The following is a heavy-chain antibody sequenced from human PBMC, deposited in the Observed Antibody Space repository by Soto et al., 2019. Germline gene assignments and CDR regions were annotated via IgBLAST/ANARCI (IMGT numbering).Heavy chain of an antibody. Sequence: EVQLVESGGDLIQPGGSLRLSCAASGVIGSNSFMSWVRQAPGKGLEWVSIIFSGGGTQYADSVKCRFTIYRDNYKNYVYLEMNSVRVEDMAVYYCARNIPVSPFRYWGQGTLVTVSS. CDR1: GVIGSNSF. CDR2: IFSGGGT. D-gene: IGHD2-2*02. J-gene: IGHJ4*02. CDR3: ARNIPVSPFRY. V-gene: IGHV3-66*01.